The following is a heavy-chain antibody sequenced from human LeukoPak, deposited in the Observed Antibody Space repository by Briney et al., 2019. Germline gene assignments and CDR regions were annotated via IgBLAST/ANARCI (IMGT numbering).Heavy chain of an antibody. CDR2: INHSGST. CDR1: GGSFSGYY. CDR3: ARARYCSGGSCSNWFDP. J-gene: IGHJ5*02. Sequence: SETLSLTCAVYGGSFSGYYWSWIRQPPGKGLEGIGEINHSGSTNYNPSLKSRVTISIDTSKNQFSLKLSSVTAADTAVYYCARARYCSGGSCSNWFDPWGQGTLVTVSS. D-gene: IGHD2-15*01. V-gene: IGHV4-34*01.